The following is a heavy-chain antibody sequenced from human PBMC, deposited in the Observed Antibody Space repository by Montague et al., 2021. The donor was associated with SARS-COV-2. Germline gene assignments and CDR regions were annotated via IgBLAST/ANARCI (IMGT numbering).Heavy chain of an antibody. V-gene: IGHV4-34*01. J-gene: IGHJ3*02. D-gene: IGHD3-9*01. CDR3: ARGGPVQGSFRHFDSISSGALDI. Sequence: SETLSLTCAVSRGSFCNYYWTWIRQSPGKGLEWIGEINQGGAPNYTPSLKSRVTISLDTSKKQISLKLNSVTVADTAVFFCARGGPVQGSFRHFDSISSGALDIWAQGPLVIVSS. CDR2: INQGGAP. CDR1: RGSFCNYY.